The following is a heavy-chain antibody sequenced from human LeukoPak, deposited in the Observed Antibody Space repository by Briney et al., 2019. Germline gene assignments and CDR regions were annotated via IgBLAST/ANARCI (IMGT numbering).Heavy chain of an antibody. D-gene: IGHD3-10*01. J-gene: IGHJ6*03. CDR1: GYSISTGYY. V-gene: IGHV4-59*12. Sequence: SETLSLTCTVSGYSISTGYYWSWIRQPPGKGLEWIGYIYYSGSTNYNPSLKSRVTISVDTSKNQFSLKLSSVTAADTAVYYCARFRGYYYGSGSYGSHYMDVWGKGTTVTVSS. CDR3: ARFRGYYYGSGSYGSHYMDV. CDR2: IYYSGST.